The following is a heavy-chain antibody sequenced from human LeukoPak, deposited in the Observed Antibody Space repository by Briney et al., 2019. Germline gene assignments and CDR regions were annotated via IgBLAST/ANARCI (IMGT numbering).Heavy chain of an antibody. CDR2: ISAYNGNT. CDR3: ARDNMPRDTAMVRYYYYYGMDV. CDR1: GYTFTSYG. D-gene: IGHD5-18*01. V-gene: IGHV1-18*01. J-gene: IGHJ6*02. Sequence: GASVKVSCKASGYTFTSYGISWVRQAPGQGLEWMGWISAYNGNTNYAQKLQGRVTMTTDTSTSTAYMELRSLRSDDTAVYYCARDNMPRDTAMVRYYYYYGMDVWGQGTTVTVSS.